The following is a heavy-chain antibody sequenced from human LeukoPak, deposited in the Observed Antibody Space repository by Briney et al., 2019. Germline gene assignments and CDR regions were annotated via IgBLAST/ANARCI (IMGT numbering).Heavy chain of an antibody. Sequence: SETLSLTCAVYGGSFGGYYWSWIRQPPGKGLEWIGEINHSGSTNYNPSLKSRVTISVDTSKNQFSLKLSSVTAADTAVYYCARGLSRYFDWLSIYYFDYWGQGTLVTVSS. CDR1: GGSFGGYY. CDR3: ARGLSRYFDWLSIYYFDY. D-gene: IGHD3-9*01. J-gene: IGHJ4*02. CDR2: INHSGST. V-gene: IGHV4-34*01.